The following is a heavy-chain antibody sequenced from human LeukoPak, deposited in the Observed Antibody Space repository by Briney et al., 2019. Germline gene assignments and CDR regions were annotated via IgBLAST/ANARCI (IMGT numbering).Heavy chain of an antibody. CDR3: AKGTYYKERSGYNGLFDS. CDR1: GFTLSSYP. J-gene: IGHJ4*02. D-gene: IGHD3-22*01. V-gene: IGHV3-23*01. CDR2: ISGSGVST. Sequence: PGGSLRLSCIASGFTLSSYPLGWVRQAPGKGLEWVSAISGSGVSTYYSDSVRGRFTISRDNSKNTLYLQMNSPEAEDTAVYFCAKGTYYKERSGYNGLFDSWGQGTLVTVSS.